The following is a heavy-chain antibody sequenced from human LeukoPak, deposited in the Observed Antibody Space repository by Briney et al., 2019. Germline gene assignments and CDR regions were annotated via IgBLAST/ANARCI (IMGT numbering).Heavy chain of an antibody. CDR1: GGSISSYY. CDR3: ATDVPYSSGWLNLDY. D-gene: IGHD6-19*01. V-gene: IGHV4-59*12. Sequence: SETLSLTCTVSGGSISSYYWSWIRQPPGKGLEWIGYIYYSGSTNYNPSLKSRVTISVDTSKNQFSLKLSSVTAADTAVYYCATDVPYSSGWLNLDYWGQGTLVTVSS. J-gene: IGHJ4*02. CDR2: IYYSGST.